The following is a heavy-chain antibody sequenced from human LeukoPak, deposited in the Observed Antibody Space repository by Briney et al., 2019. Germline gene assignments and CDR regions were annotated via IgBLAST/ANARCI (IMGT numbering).Heavy chain of an antibody. J-gene: IGHJ4*02. D-gene: IGHD2-15*01. V-gene: IGHV3-7*01. CDR1: GFTFSSYW. Sequence: PGGSLRLSCVASGFTFSSYWMTWVRQAPGKGLEWVANIKQDGSEKYYVDSVKGRFTISRDNAKNSLYLQMNSLRAEDTAVYYCARCLGFCSGGRPPGWGQGTLVTVSS. CDR2: IKQDGSEK. CDR3: ARCLGFCSGGRPPG.